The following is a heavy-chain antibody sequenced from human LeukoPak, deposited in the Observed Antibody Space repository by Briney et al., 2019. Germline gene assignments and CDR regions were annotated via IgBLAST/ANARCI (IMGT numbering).Heavy chain of an antibody. CDR3: ARLDSGYDLGYFDY. CDR1: GGSISSGDYY. D-gene: IGHD5-12*01. Sequence: SETLSLTCAVSGGSISSGDYYWGWIRQPPGKGLEWIGSIYHSGSTYYNPSLKSRVTISVDTSKNQFSLKLSSVTAADTAVYYCARLDSGYDLGYFDYWGQGTLVTVSS. V-gene: IGHV4-38-2*01. CDR2: IYHSGST. J-gene: IGHJ4*02.